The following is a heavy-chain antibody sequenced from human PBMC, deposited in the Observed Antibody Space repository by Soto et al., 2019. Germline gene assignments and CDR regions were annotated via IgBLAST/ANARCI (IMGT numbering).Heavy chain of an antibody. Sequence: SVKLSCKASGYTFTGYYMHWVRQAPGQGLEWMGWINPNSGGTNYAQKFQGRVTMTRDTSISTAYMELSRLRSDDTAVYYCARARPFGVVNYGMDVWGQGTTVTVSS. V-gene: IGHV1-2*02. CDR2: INPNSGGT. CDR3: ARARPFGVVNYGMDV. CDR1: GYTFTGYY. J-gene: IGHJ6*02. D-gene: IGHD3-3*01.